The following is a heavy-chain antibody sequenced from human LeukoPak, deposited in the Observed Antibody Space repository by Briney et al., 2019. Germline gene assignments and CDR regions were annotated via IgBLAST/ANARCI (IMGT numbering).Heavy chain of an antibody. CDR1: GGSFSGYY. D-gene: IGHD5-24*01. J-gene: IGHJ4*02. CDR2: INHSGST. CDR3: ARLPRGRDGYTYFDY. V-gene: IGHV4-34*01. Sequence: SETLSLTCAVYGGSFSGYYWSWIRQPPGKGLEWIGEINHSGSTNYNPSLKSRVTISVDTSKNQFSLKLSSVTAADTAVYYCARLPRGRDGYTYFDYWGQGTLVTVSS.